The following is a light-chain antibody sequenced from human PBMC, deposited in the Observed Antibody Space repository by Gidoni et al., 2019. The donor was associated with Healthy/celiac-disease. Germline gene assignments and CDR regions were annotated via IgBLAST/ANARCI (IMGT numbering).Light chain of an antibody. CDR1: QSISSW. CDR2: KAS. V-gene: IGKV1-5*03. Sequence: DIQMTQSPSTLSASVGDRVTITCRASQSISSWVAWYQQKPGKAPKLLLDKASRLESGVPSRCSGSGCGTEFTITVSSVQADDVATYYCQRYNSYWTFGEGTKVEI. J-gene: IGKJ1*01. CDR3: QRYNSYWT.